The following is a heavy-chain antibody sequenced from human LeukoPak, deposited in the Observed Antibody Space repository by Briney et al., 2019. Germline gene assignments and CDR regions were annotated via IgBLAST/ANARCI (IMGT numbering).Heavy chain of an antibody. CDR1: GFTFRSYP. Sequence: GGSLRLSCVASGFTFRSYPMHWVRQAPGKGLEWVSGISGSGGRTYYADSVKGRFTVSRDNSKNTLYMQMNSLRAEDTAVYYCAKDKTHYYDSGGHYPKFDYWGQGTLVSVSS. D-gene: IGHD3-22*01. CDR2: ISGSGGRT. CDR3: AKDKTHYYDSGGHYPKFDY. V-gene: IGHV3-23*01. J-gene: IGHJ4*02.